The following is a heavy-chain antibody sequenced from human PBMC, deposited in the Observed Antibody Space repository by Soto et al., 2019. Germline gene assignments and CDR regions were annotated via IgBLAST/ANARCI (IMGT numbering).Heavy chain of an antibody. Sequence: GASVKVSCKASGYTFTSYGISWVRQAPGQGLEWMGWISAYNGNTNYAQKLQGRVTMTTDTSTSTAYMELRSLRSDDTAVYYCARDSSSWYLYYYGMDVWGHGTTVTVSS. CDR1: GYTFTSYG. CDR2: ISAYNGNT. V-gene: IGHV1-18*01. D-gene: IGHD6-13*01. CDR3: ARDSSSWYLYYYGMDV. J-gene: IGHJ6*02.